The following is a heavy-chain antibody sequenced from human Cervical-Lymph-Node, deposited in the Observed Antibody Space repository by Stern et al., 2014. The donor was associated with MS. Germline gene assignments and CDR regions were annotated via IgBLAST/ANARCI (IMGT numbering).Heavy chain of an antibody. J-gene: IGHJ5*01. CDR2: IRGTGTYT. Sequence: EVQLVESGGGLVQPGGSLRLSCAASGFRFSNYAMTWVRQAPGKGLEWVSTIRGTGTYTYYADSVRGRFTISRDNSKNTLDVQMNSLRADDTAVYFCAKCTGRLWLLNNWFDSWGQGILVTVSS. CDR1: GFRFSNYA. V-gene: IGHV3-23*04. D-gene: IGHD3-22*01. CDR3: AKCTGRLWLLNNWFDS.